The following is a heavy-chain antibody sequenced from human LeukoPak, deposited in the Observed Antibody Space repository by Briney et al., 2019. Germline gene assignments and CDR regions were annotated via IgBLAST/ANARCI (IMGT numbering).Heavy chain of an antibody. V-gene: IGHV4-59*01. D-gene: IGHD2-2*01. J-gene: IGHJ5*02. Sequence: SETLSLTCTVSGGSISSYYWSWIRQPPGKGLEWIGYIYYSGSTNYNPSLKSRVTISVGTSKNQFSLKLSSVTAADTAVYYCARGPPDIAVVPAAKVWFDPWGQGTLVTVSS. CDR3: ARGPPDIAVVPAAKVWFDP. CDR2: IYYSGST. CDR1: GGSISSYY.